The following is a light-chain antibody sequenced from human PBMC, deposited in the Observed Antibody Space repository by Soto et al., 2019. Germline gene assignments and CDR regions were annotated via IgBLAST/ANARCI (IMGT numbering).Light chain of an antibody. CDR1: SSDVGRYNH. V-gene: IGLV2-18*02. Sequence: QSALTQPPSVSGSPGQSVTISCTGTSSDVGRYNHVSWYQQSPGTAPKLIIYDVNNRPSGVPDRFSGSKSGNTASLTISGLQAEDEADYYCSSYTCSTTLVVFGGGTKLTVL. CDR2: DVN. J-gene: IGLJ2*01. CDR3: SSYTCSTTLVV.